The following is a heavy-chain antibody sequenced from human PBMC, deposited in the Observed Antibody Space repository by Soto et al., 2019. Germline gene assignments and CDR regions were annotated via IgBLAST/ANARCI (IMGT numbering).Heavy chain of an antibody. Sequence: LSLTFTVSGXSLSSDYWSWIRQPAGKGLEWIGRIYISENTHYNPSLRSRVSMSLDTSKNQLSLNLSSVTAADTAVYYCARGVGRSSWTSFDSWGQGTLVTVSS. CDR3: ARGVGRSSWTSFDS. CDR2: IYISENT. J-gene: IGHJ4*02. V-gene: IGHV4-4*07. CDR1: GXSLSSDY. D-gene: IGHD6-13*01.